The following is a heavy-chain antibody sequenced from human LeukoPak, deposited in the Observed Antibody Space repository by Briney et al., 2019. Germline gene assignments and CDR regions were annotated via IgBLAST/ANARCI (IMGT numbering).Heavy chain of an antibody. V-gene: IGHV4-59*08. CDR1: GGSINSYY. J-gene: IGHJ4*02. CDR2: IYYSGST. D-gene: IGHD1-26*01. Sequence: SETLSLTCTVSGGSINSYYWSWIRQPPGKGLEWIGYIYYSGSTNYNPSLKSRVTISVDTSKNQFSLKLSSVTAADTAVYYCARTAYSGTYWSFDYWGQGTLVSVSS. CDR3: ARTAYSGTYWSFDY.